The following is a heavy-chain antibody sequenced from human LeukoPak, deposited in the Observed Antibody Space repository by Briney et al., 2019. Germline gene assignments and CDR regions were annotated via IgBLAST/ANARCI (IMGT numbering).Heavy chain of an antibody. CDR1: GGSFSGYY. CDR2: INHSGST. Sequence: SETLSLTRAVYGGSFSGYYWSWIRQPPEKGREWIGEINHSGSTSYNPSLKSRVTIRVDTSKNQFSLKLSSVPSADRAVYYCARGYGVGDYWGQGTLVTVSS. J-gene: IGHJ4*02. D-gene: IGHD4-17*01. V-gene: IGHV4-34*01. CDR3: ARGYGVGDY.